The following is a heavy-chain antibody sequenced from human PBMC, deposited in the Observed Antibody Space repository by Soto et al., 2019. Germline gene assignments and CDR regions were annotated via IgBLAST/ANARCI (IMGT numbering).Heavy chain of an antibody. CDR2: MKHDGSDK. D-gene: IGHD6-19*01. V-gene: IGHV3-7*01. J-gene: IGHJ4*02. Sequence: PGGSLRLSCAASGFTFSSYWMTWVRQAPGKGLEWVAYMKHDGSDKYYVDSMKGRFTISRDNAKSSLYLQMNSLRAEDTAVYYCARVRVGSGWSFDYWGQGTLVTVSS. CDR1: GFTFSSYW. CDR3: ARVRVGSGWSFDY.